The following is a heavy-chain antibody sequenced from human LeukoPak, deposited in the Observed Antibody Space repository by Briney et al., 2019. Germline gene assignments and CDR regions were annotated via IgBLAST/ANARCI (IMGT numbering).Heavy chain of an antibody. D-gene: IGHD3-22*01. Sequence: PGGSLRLSCAASGFTFDDYAMHWVRQAPGKGLEWVSGISWNSGSIGYADSVKGRFTISRDNAKNSLYLQMNSLRAEDTALYYCAKARGPYYYDSSGYYDYWGQGTLVTVSS. V-gene: IGHV3-9*01. J-gene: IGHJ4*02. CDR2: ISWNSGSI. CDR3: AKARGPYYYDSSGYYDY. CDR1: GFTFDDYA.